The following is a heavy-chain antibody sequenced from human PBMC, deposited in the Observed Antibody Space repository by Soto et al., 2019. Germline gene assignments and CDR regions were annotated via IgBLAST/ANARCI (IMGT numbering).Heavy chain of an antibody. CDR2: ISSSSETI. Sequence: GGTLRLSCAASGFTFSNYNINWVRQASGKGLKWASDISSSSETIYYGASVKDRFTVSRDNAKISLYLQMSSLRAEDTAVYYCARGAGYYYYYMDVWGKGTTVTVSS. J-gene: IGHJ6*03. V-gene: IGHV3-48*01. CDR3: ARGAGYYYYYMDV. CDR1: GFTFSNYN.